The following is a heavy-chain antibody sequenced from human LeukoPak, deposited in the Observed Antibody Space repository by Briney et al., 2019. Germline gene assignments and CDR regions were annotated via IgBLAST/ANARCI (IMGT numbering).Heavy chain of an antibody. CDR2: IYYSGST. V-gene: IGHV4-31*03. J-gene: IGHJ3*02. CDR3: ARDRSVGAFDI. Sequence: PSETLSLTCTVSGGSISSGGFSWSWFRRHPGKGLEWIGYIYYSGSTYYNPSLRSRVTISVDTSKNHFSLKLSSVTAADTAVYYCARDRSVGAFDIWGQGTMVAVSS. CDR1: GGSISSGGFS.